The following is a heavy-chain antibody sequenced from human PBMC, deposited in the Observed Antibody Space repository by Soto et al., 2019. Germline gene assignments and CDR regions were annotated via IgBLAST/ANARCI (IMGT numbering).Heavy chain of an antibody. V-gene: IGHV4-30-2*01. CDR1: GGSISSGGYS. D-gene: IGHD3-22*01. J-gene: IGHJ4*02. CDR3: ARGVPVVNDY. Sequence: PSETLSLTCAVSGGSISSGGYSWSWIRQPPGKGLEWIGYIYHSGSTYYNPSLKSRVTISVDRSKNQFSLKLSSVTAADTAVYYCARGVPVVNDYWGQGTLVTVSS. CDR2: IYHSGST.